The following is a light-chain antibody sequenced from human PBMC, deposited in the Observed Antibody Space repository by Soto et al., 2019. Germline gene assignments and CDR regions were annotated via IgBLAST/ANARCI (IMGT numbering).Light chain of an antibody. CDR1: QGIGNG. CDR2: AAS. Sequence: DIRMTQSPSSLAASVGDRVTITCRASQGIGNGLSWFQQKPGKAPKRLIYAASTLQSGVPSRFSGSGSGTEFTLTISSLQPEDFATYYCLRHNDYPITFGQGTRLEMK. V-gene: IGKV1-17*01. CDR3: LRHNDYPIT. J-gene: IGKJ5*01.